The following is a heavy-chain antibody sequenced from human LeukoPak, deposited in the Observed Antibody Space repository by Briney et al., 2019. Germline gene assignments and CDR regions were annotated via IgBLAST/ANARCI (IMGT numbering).Heavy chain of an antibody. V-gene: IGHV3-30*04. CDR2: ISYDGSNK. D-gene: IGHD4-11*01. CDR1: GFAFSSYA. J-gene: IGHJ6*03. CDR3: ARDHSNYGGARWGLYYYYYYMDA. Sequence: QSGGSLRLSCAASGFAFSSYAMHWVRQAPGRGLEWVAVISYDGSNKYYADSVKGRFTISRDNSKNTLYLQMNSLRAEDTAVYYCARDHSNYGGARWGLYYYYYYMDAWGKGNTVTVSS.